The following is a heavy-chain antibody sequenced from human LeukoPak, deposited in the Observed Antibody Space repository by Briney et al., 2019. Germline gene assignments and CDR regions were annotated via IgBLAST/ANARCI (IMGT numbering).Heavy chain of an antibody. CDR3: ARHRGGATRYAASRRYFDY. V-gene: IGHV4-39*01. CDR2: IYYSGST. J-gene: IGHJ4*02. Sequence: SETLSLTCTVSGGSISSSSYYWGWIRQPPGKGLEWIGSIYYSGSTYYNPSLKSRVTISVGTSKNQFSLKLSSVTAADTAVYYCARHRGGATRYAASRRYFDYWGQGTLVTVSS. D-gene: IGHD2-2*01. CDR1: GGSISSSSYY.